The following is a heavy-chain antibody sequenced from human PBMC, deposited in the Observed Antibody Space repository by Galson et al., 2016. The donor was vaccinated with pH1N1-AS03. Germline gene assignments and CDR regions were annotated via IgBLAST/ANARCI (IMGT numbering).Heavy chain of an antibody. J-gene: IGHJ5*02. Sequence: ETLSLTCTVSGGSIRNSADYWGWIRQPPGKGLEWIGNVYYTGTPFFNPSLNSRVTISVETSGNQFSLRLTSVTAADTAIYYCVVLTPGYTSGGGSVDHWGQGTLVAVSS. V-gene: IGHV4-39*07. CDR1: GGSIRNSADY. CDR3: VVLTPGYTSGGGSVDH. D-gene: IGHD5-18*01. CDR2: VYYTGTP.